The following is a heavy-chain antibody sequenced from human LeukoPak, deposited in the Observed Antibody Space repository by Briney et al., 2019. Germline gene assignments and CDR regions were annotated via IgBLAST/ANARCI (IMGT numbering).Heavy chain of an antibody. CDR2: TYYRSKWYN. V-gene: IGHV6-1*01. Sequence: SQTLSLTCAISGDSVSSNSAAWNWTRQSPSRGLEWLGRTYYRSKWYNDYAVSVKSRITINPDTSKNQFSLQLNSVTPEDTAVYYCARDMTTVVTYADAFDIWGQGTMVTVSS. J-gene: IGHJ3*02. CDR3: ARDMTTVVTYADAFDI. CDR1: GDSVSSNSAA. D-gene: IGHD4-23*01.